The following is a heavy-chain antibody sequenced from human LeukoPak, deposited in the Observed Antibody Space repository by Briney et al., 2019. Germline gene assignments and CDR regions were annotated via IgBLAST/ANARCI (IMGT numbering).Heavy chain of an antibody. D-gene: IGHD4-17*01. J-gene: IGHJ2*01. CDR3: ARDSPLTTVTTSPYWYFDL. CDR1: GDSVSSNSAA. Sequence: PSQTLSLTCAISGDSVSSNSAAWNWIRQSPSRGLEWLGRTYYRSKWYNDYAVSVKSRITINPGTSKNQFSLQLNSVTPEDTAVYYCARDSPLTTVTTSPYWYFDLWGRGTLVTVSS. V-gene: IGHV6-1*01. CDR2: TYYRSKWYN.